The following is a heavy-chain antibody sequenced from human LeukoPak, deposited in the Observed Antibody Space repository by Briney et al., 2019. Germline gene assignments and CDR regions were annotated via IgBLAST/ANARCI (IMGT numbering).Heavy chain of an antibody. CDR2: ISYDGSNK. Sequence: GRSLRLSCAASGFIFSSYGMHWVRQAPGKGLEWVAVISYDGSNKYYADSVKGRFTISRDNSKNTLYLQMNSLRAEDTAVYYCAKGYYYDSSGDDAFDIWGQGTMVTVSS. CDR1: GFIFSSYG. D-gene: IGHD3-22*01. J-gene: IGHJ3*02. CDR3: AKGYYYDSSGDDAFDI. V-gene: IGHV3-30*18.